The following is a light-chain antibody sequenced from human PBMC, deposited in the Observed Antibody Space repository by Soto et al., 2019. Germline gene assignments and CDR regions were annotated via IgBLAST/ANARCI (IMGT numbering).Light chain of an antibody. CDR1: QSVLYSSDHKNY. J-gene: IGKJ2*01. CDR2: CAS. V-gene: IGKV4-1*01. Sequence: DIVMTQSPDSLAVSLGERATINCKSSQSVLYSSDHKNYLAWYQQKPGQPPKLLIYCASTRESGVPDRFSGSGSGTDFTLTISSLQAEDVAVYYCQQYDSPPYTFGQGTKLEIK. CDR3: QQYDSPPYT.